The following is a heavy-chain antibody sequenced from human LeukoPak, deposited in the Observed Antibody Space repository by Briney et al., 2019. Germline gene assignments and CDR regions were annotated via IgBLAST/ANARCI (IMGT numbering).Heavy chain of an antibody. D-gene: IGHD3-16*01. CDR3: ARLFGGDAFDI. J-gene: IGHJ3*02. CDR2: INPNSGGT. Sequence: AASVKVSCKASGYTFTGYYMHWVRQAPGQGLEWMGWINPNSGGTNYAQKFQGRVTMTRDMSISTAYMELSRLRSDDTAVYYCARLFGGDAFDIWGQGTMVTVSS. CDR1: GYTFTGYY. V-gene: IGHV1-2*02.